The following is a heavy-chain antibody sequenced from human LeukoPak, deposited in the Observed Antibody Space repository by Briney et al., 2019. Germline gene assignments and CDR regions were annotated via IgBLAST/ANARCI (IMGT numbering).Heavy chain of an antibody. CDR2: IYTSGST. V-gene: IGHV4-4*07. CDR3: ARVLKDKVGARYYYYYYMDV. CDR1: GGSISSYY. J-gene: IGHJ6*03. D-gene: IGHD1-26*01. Sequence: PSETLSLTCTVSGGSISSYYWSWIRQPAGKGLQWVGHIYTSGSTNYNPSLKSRVTMSVDTSKNQFSLKLSSVTAADTAVYYCARVLKDKVGARYYYYYYMDVWGKGTTVTVSS.